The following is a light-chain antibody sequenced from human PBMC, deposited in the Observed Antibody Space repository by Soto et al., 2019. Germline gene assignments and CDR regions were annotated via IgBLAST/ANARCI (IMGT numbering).Light chain of an antibody. CDR3: MQALQTPWT. J-gene: IGKJ1*01. Sequence: DIVMTQSPLSLPVTPGEPASISCRSSQSLLHSNGYNYLDWYLQKPGQSPQLLIYLGSNRASGVPDRFSSSGSGTDFTLKISRVEAEDVGVYYCMQALQTPWTFGQGTKVDIK. CDR1: QSLLHSNGYNY. CDR2: LGS. V-gene: IGKV2-28*01.